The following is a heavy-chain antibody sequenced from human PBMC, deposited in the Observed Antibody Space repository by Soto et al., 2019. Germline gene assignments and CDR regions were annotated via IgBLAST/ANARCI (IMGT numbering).Heavy chain of an antibody. Sequence: SETLSLTCTVSGGSISSYDWSWIRQAPGKGLEWIGHIFYSGSTDYKHSLKSRFTISVDTSKTKFSLKLSSVTAEDTAVYYCARDRKKVSRYYGMDVWGQGTTVTVSS. V-gene: IGHV4-59*01. J-gene: IGHJ6*02. CDR1: GGSISSYD. CDR2: IFYSGST. CDR3: ARDRKKVSRYYGMDV.